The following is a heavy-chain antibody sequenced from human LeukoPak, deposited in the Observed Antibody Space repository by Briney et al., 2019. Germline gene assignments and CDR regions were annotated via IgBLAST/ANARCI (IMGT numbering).Heavy chain of an antibody. CDR3: ASTHYYGSGSYGVIVDY. CDR1: GGSISSGGYY. J-gene: IGHJ4*02. Sequence: SQTLSLTCTVSGGSISSGGYYWSWIRQHPGKGLEWIGYIHYSGSTYYNPSLKSRVTISADTSKNQFSLKLSSVTAADTAVYYCASTHYYGSGSYGVIVDYWGQGTLVTVSS. CDR2: IHYSGST. D-gene: IGHD3-10*01. V-gene: IGHV4-31*03.